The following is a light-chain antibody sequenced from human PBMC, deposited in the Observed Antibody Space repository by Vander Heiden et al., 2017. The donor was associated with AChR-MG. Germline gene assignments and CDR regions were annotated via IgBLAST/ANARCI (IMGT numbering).Light chain of an antibody. Sequence: DIVMPQSPDSLGGSLGERATSNCKASQSVLYSSNNKNYLAWYQQKPGQPPKLLIYWASTRESGVPDRFSGSGSGTDFTLTISSLQAEDVAVYYCQQYYSTPTFGQGTKVEIK. V-gene: IGKV4-1*01. CDR2: WAS. J-gene: IGKJ1*01. CDR3: QQYYSTPT. CDR1: QSVLYSSNNKNY.